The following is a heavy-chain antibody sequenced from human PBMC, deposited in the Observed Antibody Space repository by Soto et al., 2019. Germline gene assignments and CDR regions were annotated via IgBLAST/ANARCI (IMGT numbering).Heavy chain of an antibody. CDR2: IYYSGST. CDR3: ASRTYDFWSGYFFTLDY. J-gene: IGHJ4*02. Sequence: SETLSLTCTVPGGSISSSSYYWGWIRQPPGKGLEWIGSIYYSGSTYYNPSLKSRVTISVDTSKNQFSLKLSSVTAADTAVYYCASRTYDFWSGYFFTLDYWGQGTLVTVSS. CDR1: GGSISSSSYY. V-gene: IGHV4-39*01. D-gene: IGHD3-3*01.